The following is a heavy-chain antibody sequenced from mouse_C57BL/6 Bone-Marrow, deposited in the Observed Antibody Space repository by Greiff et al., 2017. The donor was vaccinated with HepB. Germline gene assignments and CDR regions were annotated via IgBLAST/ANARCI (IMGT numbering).Heavy chain of an antibody. CDR2: ISSGSSTI. V-gene: IGHV5-17*01. Sequence: DVMLVEPGGGLVKPGGSLKLSCAASGFTFSDYGMHWVRQAPEKGLEWVAYISSGSSTIYYADTVKGRFTISRDNAKNTLSLQMTSLRSEDTAMYYCARIDTTVVEGYFDVWGTGTTVTVSS. D-gene: IGHD1-1*01. CDR1: GFTFSDYG. CDR3: ARIDTTVVEGYFDV. J-gene: IGHJ1*03.